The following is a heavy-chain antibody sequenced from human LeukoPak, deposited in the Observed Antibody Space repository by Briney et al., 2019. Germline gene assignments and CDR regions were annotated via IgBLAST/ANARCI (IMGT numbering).Heavy chain of an antibody. CDR1: GFTFSSYG. CDR2: IWYDGSNK. V-gene: IGHV3-33*01. D-gene: IGHD4-17*01. CDR3: ARADDGDYVGYYYYGMDV. J-gene: IGHJ6*02. Sequence: GGSLRLSCAASGFTFSSYGMHWVRQAPGKGLEWVAVIWYDGSNKYYADSVKGRFTISRDNSKNTLYLQMNSLRAEDTAVYYCARADDGDYVGYYYYGMDVWGQGTTVTVSS.